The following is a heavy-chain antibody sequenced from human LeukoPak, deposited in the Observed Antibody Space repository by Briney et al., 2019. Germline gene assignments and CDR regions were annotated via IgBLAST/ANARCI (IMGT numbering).Heavy chain of an antibody. V-gene: IGHV3-53*01. Sequence: GGSLRLSCAASGFTVSSNYMSWVRQAPGKGLEWVSVIYSGGSTYYANSVKGRFTTSRDNSKNTLYLQMNSLRAEDTAVYYCTKDLMTGFSSGWYFGYWGQGTLVTVSS. CDR2: IYSGGST. D-gene: IGHD6-19*01. CDR3: TKDLMTGFSSGWYFGY. J-gene: IGHJ4*02. CDR1: GFTVSSNY.